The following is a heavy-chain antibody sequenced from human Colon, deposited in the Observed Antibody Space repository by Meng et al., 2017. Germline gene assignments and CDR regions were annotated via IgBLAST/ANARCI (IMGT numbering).Heavy chain of an antibody. CDR3: VKGYTSGPPYYFDY. D-gene: IGHD3-10*01. V-gene: IGHV3-23*01. CDR1: GFTFRTHA. Sequence: GESLKISCAASGFTFRTHAMGWVRQAPGKGLEWVSIISIGDGSTAYADSVKGRFTISRDNSKNTVYLQMSSLSAEDAAVYYCVKGYTSGPPYYFDYWGQGTLVTVSS. J-gene: IGHJ4*02. CDR2: ISIGDGST.